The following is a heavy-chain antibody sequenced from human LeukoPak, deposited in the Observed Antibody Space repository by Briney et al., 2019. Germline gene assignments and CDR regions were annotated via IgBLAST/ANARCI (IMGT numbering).Heavy chain of an antibody. J-gene: IGHJ4*02. CDR2: IYSGDST. D-gene: IGHD3-10*01. Sequence: GGSLRLSCAASGFTVSSNYMSWVRQAPGEGLEWVSVIYSGDSTYYADSVKGRFTISRDNSKNTLYLQMNSLRAEDTAVYYCARESSGSYFAYWGQGTLVTVSS. CDR1: GFTVSSNY. CDR3: ARESSGSYFAY. V-gene: IGHV3-53*01.